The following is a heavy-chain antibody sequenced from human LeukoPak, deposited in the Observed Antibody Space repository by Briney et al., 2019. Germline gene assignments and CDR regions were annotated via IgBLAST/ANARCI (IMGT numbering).Heavy chain of an antibody. Sequence: SETLSLTCTVSGGPISNYYWSWILQPPGKGLEWIGYIYYTGSTNYNPSLKSRVTISVDTSKNQFSLKLTSVTAADTAVYYCGGSSGWYFPFDYWGRGTLVTVSS. V-gene: IGHV4-59*01. CDR3: GGSSGWYFPFDY. CDR2: IYYTGST. D-gene: IGHD6-19*01. CDR1: GGPISNYY. J-gene: IGHJ4*02.